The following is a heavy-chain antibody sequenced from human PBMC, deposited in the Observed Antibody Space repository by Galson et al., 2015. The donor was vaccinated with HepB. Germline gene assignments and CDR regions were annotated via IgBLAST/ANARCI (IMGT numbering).Heavy chain of an antibody. CDR2: VNPSSGGT. CDR1: GSTFTGNY. CDR3: AKRRSVGRDV. J-gene: IGHJ6*02. D-gene: IGHD3-10*01. V-gene: IGHV1-2*06. Sequence: SVKVSCKASGSTFTGNYIHWMRQAPGQGLEWMGRVNPSSGGTDYAQKFRGRVTMTRDASISTAYMELSRLRSDDTAVYYCAKRRSVGRDVWGQGTSVTVSS.